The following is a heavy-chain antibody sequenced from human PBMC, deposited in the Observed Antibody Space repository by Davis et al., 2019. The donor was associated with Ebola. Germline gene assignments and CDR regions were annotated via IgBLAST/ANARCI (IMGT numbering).Heavy chain of an antibody. CDR1: GYTFTSYG. D-gene: IGHD3-10*01. CDR3: AGAVTMVLPSGWFDP. V-gene: IGHV1-18*01. Sequence: ASVKVSCKASGYTFTSYGISWVRLAPAPGPEWTGWISAYNGNPNYAQNLQGRVTMTTDTSTSTAYMEVRSLSYDDTAVYYCAGAVTMVLPSGWFDPWGQGTLVTVSS. J-gene: IGHJ5*02. CDR2: ISAYNGNP.